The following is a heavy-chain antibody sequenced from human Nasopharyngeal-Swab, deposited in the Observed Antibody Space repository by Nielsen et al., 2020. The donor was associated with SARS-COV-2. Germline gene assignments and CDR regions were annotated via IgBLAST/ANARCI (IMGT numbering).Heavy chain of an antibody. Sequence: GESLKISCAASGFSFSTYWMTWVRQAPGKGLEWVANIKQDGSEKYYVDSVKGRFTVSRDNPKNVLYLQVNSLRAEDTAVYYCARQGVFVPAYFHQYYMDVWGKGTTVTVSS. V-gene: IGHV3-7*03. CDR1: GFSFSTYW. J-gene: IGHJ6*03. CDR3: ARQGVFVPAYFHQYYMDV. D-gene: IGHD3-16*02. CDR2: IKQDGSEK.